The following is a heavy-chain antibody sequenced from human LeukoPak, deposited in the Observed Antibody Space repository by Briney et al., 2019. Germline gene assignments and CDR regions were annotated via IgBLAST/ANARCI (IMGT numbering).Heavy chain of an antibody. CDR1: GFTFSSYA. CDR2: ISGSGGST. CDR3: AKGSTYYASGSYCDY. V-gene: IGHV3-23*01. D-gene: IGHD3-10*01. Sequence: PGGSLRLSCAASGFTFSSYAMSWVRQAPGKGLEWVSAISGSGGSTYYADSVKGRFTISRDNSKNTLYLQINSLKAQDTGVSYCAKGSTYYASGSYCDYWGQGTLVTVSS. J-gene: IGHJ4*02.